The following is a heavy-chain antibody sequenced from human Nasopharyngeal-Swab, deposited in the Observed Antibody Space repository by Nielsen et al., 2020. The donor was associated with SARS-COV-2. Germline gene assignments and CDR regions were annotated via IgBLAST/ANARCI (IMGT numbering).Heavy chain of an antibody. J-gene: IGHJ6*02. D-gene: IGHD3-10*01. CDR3: ARGGMVRGVIITYYYYGMDV. CDR1: GFTFSSYE. Sequence: GESLKISCAAPGFTFSSYEMNWVRQAPGKGPEWVSYISSSGSTIYYADSVKGRFTISRDNAKNSLYLQMNSLRAEDTAVYYCARGGMVRGVIITYYYYGMDVWGQGTTVTVSS. V-gene: IGHV3-48*03. CDR2: ISSSGSTI.